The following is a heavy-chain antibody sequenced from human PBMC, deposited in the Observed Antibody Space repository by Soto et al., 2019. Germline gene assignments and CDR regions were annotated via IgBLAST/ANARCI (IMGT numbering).Heavy chain of an antibody. D-gene: IGHD3-10*01. V-gene: IGHV1-69*02. CDR1: GGTFSSYT. Sequence: QVQLVQSGAEVKNPGSSVRVSCKASGGTFSSYTLNWVRQAPGQGLEWMGRIIPILSMSTYAQKFQGRVSIIADKATTTAYMTLGSLRSDDKAIYYCARSYGSGRRPFDYWGQGTLVTVSS. J-gene: IGHJ4*02. CDR3: ARSYGSGRRPFDY. CDR2: IIPILSMS.